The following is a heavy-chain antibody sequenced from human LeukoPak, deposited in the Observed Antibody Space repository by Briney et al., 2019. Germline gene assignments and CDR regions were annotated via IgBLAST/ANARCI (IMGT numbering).Heavy chain of an antibody. Sequence: GGSLRLSCTDSGFTFSSYSMNWVRQAPGKGLEWVGRIKSETDGGTTDYAAPVKSRFTISRDDSRNTLYLQMNSLNSEDSAMYYCATSSSGHDFLFDYWGQGTLVTVSS. J-gene: IGHJ4*02. CDR3: ATSSSGHDFLFDY. CDR2: IKSETDGGTT. CDR1: GFTFSSYS. D-gene: IGHD5-12*01. V-gene: IGHV3-15*01.